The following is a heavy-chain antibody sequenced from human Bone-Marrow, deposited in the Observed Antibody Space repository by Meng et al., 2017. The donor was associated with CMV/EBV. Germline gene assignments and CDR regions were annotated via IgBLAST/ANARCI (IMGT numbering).Heavy chain of an antibody. V-gene: IGHV3-48*03. Sequence: GESLMTSWASSGITFSSDEMNWVRQALGKGLELVSYISSSGSAIYYADSVKGRFTISRDKAKNALHRRRNSLRAEDTAVYNCALSCSSTSCYAAFDIWGQGTMVTVSS. CDR3: ALSCSSTSCYAAFDI. J-gene: IGHJ3*02. CDR2: ISSSGSAI. D-gene: IGHD2-2*01. CDR1: GITFSSDE.